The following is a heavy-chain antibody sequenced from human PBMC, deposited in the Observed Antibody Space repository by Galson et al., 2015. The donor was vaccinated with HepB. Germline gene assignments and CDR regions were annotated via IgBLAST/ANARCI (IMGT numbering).Heavy chain of an antibody. Sequence: SLRLSCAASGFSVSSNYLSWVRQAPGKGLEWVAVIYSDDTTYYADSVKGRFTISRDNIKNTLYLQMNRLRAEDTAMYYCARGAVEEATVRGAFDIWGQGTMVTVSS. V-gene: IGHV3-53*01. CDR2: IYSDDTT. CDR3: ARGAVEEATVRGAFDI. CDR1: GFSVSSNY. D-gene: IGHD6-19*01. J-gene: IGHJ3*02.